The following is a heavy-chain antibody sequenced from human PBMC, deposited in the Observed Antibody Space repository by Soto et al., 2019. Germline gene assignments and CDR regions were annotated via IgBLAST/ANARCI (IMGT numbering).Heavy chain of an antibody. D-gene: IGHD3-3*01. CDR3: ARDLDDLWSGPDAFDI. CDR1: GFTFSSYW. CDR2: INPGSSAK. Sequence: AGGSLRLSCAASGFTFSSYWMTWLRQAPGKGLEWVSNINPGSSAKYYVDSVKGRFTISRDNAKNSLYLQMNSLRDEDTAVYYCARDLDDLWSGPDAFDIWGQGTMVTVS. J-gene: IGHJ3*02. V-gene: IGHV3-7*01.